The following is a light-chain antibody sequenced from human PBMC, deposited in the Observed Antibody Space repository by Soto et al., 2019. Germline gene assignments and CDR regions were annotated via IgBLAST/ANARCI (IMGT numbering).Light chain of an antibody. CDR1: QTVGNNY. CDR2: TAS. CDR3: HHHAYSPQT. V-gene: IGKV3-20*01. Sequence: EIVLTQSPGTLSLSPGERAILSCRASQTVGNNYVAWYQHKPGQAPRLLIHTASRRATGISDKFSGSGSGTDFTLTINRLEPEDFAMYYCHHHAYSPQTFGQGTRLESK. J-gene: IGKJ5*01.